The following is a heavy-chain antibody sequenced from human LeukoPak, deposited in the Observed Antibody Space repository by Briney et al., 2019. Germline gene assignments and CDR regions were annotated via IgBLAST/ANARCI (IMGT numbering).Heavy chain of an antibody. J-gene: IGHJ6*03. CDR1: GYTLTELS. V-gene: IGHV1-24*01. CDR3: ATSAGNYYYMDV. Sequence: ASVKVSCKVSGYTLTELSMHWVRQAPGKGLEWMGGFDPEDGETIYAQKFQGRVTMTEDTSTDTAYMELSSLRSEDTAVYYCATSAGNYYYMDVWGKGTTVTISS. CDR2: FDPEDGET.